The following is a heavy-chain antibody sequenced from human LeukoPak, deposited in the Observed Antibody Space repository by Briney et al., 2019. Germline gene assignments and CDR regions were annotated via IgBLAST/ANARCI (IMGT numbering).Heavy chain of an antibody. V-gene: IGHV1-2*02. CDR1: GYTFTGYY. D-gene: IGHD3-10*01. CDR3: ARSGYYGSGSYYL. Sequence: ASVKVSCKASGYTFTGYYMHWVRQAPGQGLEWMGWINPNSGGTNYAQKFQGRVTMTRDTSISTAYMELSRLRSDYTAVYYCARSGYYGSGSYYLWGQGTLVTVSS. J-gene: IGHJ4*02. CDR2: INPNSGGT.